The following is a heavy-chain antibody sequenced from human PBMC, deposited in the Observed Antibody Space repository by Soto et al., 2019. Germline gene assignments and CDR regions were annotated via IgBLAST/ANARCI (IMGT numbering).Heavy chain of an antibody. CDR3: ALTYYGSGSYYNVRWFDP. D-gene: IGHD3-10*01. CDR2: IYWDDDK. V-gene: IGHV2-5*02. CDR1: GFSLSTSGVG. J-gene: IGHJ5*02. Sequence: QITLKESGPTLVKPTQTLTLTCTFSGFSLSTSGVGVGWIRQPPGKALEWLALIYWDDDKRYSPSLKSRLTITKDTSKNQVVLTMTNMDHVDTATYYCALTYYGSGSYYNVRWFDPWGQGTLVTVSS.